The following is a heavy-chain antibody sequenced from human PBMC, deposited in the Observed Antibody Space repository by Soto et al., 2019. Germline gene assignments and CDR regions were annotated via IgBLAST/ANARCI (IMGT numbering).Heavy chain of an antibody. D-gene: IGHD2-15*01. Sequence: SETLSLTCTVSGGSISGSTYYWGWIRQPPGKGLEYIGSTYYSGSTYYNPSLKSRVTVSVDTSKNQFSLKLSSVTAADTAVYYCASTLYCSGGSCATLFDYWGQGTLVTVSS. V-gene: IGHV4-39*01. J-gene: IGHJ4*02. CDR1: GGSISGSTYY. CDR3: ASTLYCSGGSCATLFDY. CDR2: TYYSGST.